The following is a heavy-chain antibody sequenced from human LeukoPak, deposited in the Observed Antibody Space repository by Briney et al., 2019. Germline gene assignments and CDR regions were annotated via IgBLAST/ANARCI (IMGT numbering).Heavy chain of an antibody. D-gene: IGHD6-13*01. Sequence: ESLKISCQGSGYNFPIYWIGWVRQMPGQGLEWMGIIYPDDSNTIYGPSFQGQVTISADKSINTAYLEWSSLKASDTAIYYCARQGAAGKYYYYYMDVWGKGTTVTVSS. CDR3: ARQGAAGKYYYYYMDV. V-gene: IGHV5-51*01. J-gene: IGHJ6*03. CDR2: IYPDDSNT. CDR1: GYNFPIYW.